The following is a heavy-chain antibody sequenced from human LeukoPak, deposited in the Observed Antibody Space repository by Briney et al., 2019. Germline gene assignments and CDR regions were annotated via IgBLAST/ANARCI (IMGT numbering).Heavy chain of an antibody. J-gene: IGHJ4*02. V-gene: IGHV3-74*01. CDR1: GFTFSSYW. CDR2: INSDGSST. Sequence: QSGGSLRLSCAASGFTFSSYWMHWVRQAPGKGLVWVSRINSDGSSTSYADSVKGRFTVSRDNSRNTLFLQMDSLRADDTAVYYCAKDLFQTHWGEVFDYWGQGTLVTVSS. CDR3: AKDLFQTHWGEVFDY. D-gene: IGHD7-27*01.